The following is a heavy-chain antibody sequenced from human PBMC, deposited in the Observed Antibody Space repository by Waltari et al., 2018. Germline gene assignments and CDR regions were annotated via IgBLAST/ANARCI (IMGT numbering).Heavy chain of an antibody. D-gene: IGHD6-6*01. V-gene: IGHV3-74*01. CDR1: GFTFSSYW. Sequence: EVQLVESGGVLVQPGGYLSLSCSASGFTFSSYWMPWVRQAPGKGLGVGMCCVAGRMMDWSTSAYRDAVKCRVTISGDNASNALNLQRNSRRAEDTAVYYCVRAPSRSHEHGFYYYGLDLWCQGTTVTVSS. CDR2: RMMDWSTS. CDR3: VRAPSRSHEHGFYYYGLDL. J-gene: IGHJ6*02.